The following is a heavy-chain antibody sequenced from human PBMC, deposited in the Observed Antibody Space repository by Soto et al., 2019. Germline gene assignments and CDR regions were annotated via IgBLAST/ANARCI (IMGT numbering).Heavy chain of an antibody. CDR1: GYTFTNYW. D-gene: IGHD1-26*01. CDR3: ARHSKFISGSRFDP. Sequence: PGESLKISCKASGYTFTNYWIGWVRQMPGKGLEWMGIIYPDDSDTRYSPSFQGQVTISADRSITTAYLQWSSLKASDTAMHYCARHSKFISGSRFDPWGQGTLVTVSS. CDR2: IYPDDSDT. V-gene: IGHV5-51*01. J-gene: IGHJ5*02.